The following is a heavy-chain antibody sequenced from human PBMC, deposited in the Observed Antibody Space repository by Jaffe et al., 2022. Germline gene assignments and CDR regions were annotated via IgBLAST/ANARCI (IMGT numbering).Heavy chain of an antibody. CDR2: ISSSSSYI. J-gene: IGHJ4*02. V-gene: IGHV3-21*01. Sequence: EVQLVESGGGLVKPGGSLRLSCAASGFTFSSYSMNWVRQAPGKGLEWVSSISSSSSYIYYADSVKGRFTISRDNAKNSLYLQMNSLRAEDTAVYYCAILSLVTSDIDYWGQGTLVTVSS. D-gene: IGHD2-21*02. CDR1: GFTFSSYS. CDR3: AILSLVTSDIDY.